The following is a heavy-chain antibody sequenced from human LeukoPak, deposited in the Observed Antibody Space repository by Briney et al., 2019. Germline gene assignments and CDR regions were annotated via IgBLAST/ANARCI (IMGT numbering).Heavy chain of an antibody. CDR1: GMTFSSFG. CDR3: ARDSPVSAGPFDP. J-gene: IGHJ5*02. Sequence: GRSLRLSCAASGMTFSSFGMHWVRQAPGKGLEWVAFIWYDGSNKYYADSVKGRFTISRDNSKNTLYLQMNSLTAEDTAVYYCARDSPVSAGPFDPWGQGTLVTVSS. CDR2: IWYDGSNK. D-gene: IGHD4-11*01. V-gene: IGHV3-33*01.